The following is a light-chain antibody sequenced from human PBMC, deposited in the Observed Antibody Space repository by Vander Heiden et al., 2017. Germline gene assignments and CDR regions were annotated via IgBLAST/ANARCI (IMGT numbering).Light chain of an antibody. CDR3: QQRSNWPPALT. CDR2: DAS. J-gene: IGKJ4*01. CDR1: QIVSSY. V-gene: IGKV3-11*01. Sequence: EIVLTQSPATLSLSPGERATLSCRASQIVSSYLAWYQQKPGQAPRLLIYDASNRATGIPARFSGSGSGTDFTLTISSLEPEEFAVYYCQQRSNWPPALTFGGGTKVEIK.